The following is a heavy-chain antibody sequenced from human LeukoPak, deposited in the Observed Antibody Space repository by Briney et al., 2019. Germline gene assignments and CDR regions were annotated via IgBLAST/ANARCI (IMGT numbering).Heavy chain of an antibody. CDR3: AQSLGSGNWIGNWFDP. CDR2: IYYSGST. CDR1: GGSISSGGYY. D-gene: IGHD1-1*01. Sequence: KSSETLSLTCTVSGGSISSGGYYWSWIRQHPGKGLEWIGYIYYSGSTYYNPSLESRLTISVDTSKNQFSLKLTSVTAADTAIYYCAQSLGSGNWIGNWFDPWGQGTLVTVSS. V-gene: IGHV4-31*03. J-gene: IGHJ5*02.